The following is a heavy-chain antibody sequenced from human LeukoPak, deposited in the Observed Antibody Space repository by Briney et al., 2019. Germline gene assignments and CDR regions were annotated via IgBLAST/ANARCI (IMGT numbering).Heavy chain of an antibody. V-gene: IGHV4-39*01. D-gene: IGHD6-19*01. CDR3: ARQSGDQSSAWYFDA. J-gene: IGHJ4*02. CDR1: GGSLRSSGHW. CDR2: IHYSGKV. Sequence: PSETLSLTCTVSGGSLRSSGHWWVWIRQPPGKGLEWIGSIHYSGKVYYNPSLKSRVTTSVDTSTDQFSLRLSSATAADTAIYYCARQSGDQSSAWYFDAWGQGTMVTVSS.